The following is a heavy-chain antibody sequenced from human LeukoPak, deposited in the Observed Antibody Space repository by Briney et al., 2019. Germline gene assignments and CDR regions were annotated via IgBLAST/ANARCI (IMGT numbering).Heavy chain of an antibody. CDR3: AKDKYSSSSGYFDY. Sequence: GGSLRLSCAGSGFIFNNYAMHWVRQPPGKGLEWVSGISWNSGSIGYADSVKGRFTISRDNAKNSLYLQMNSLRTEDTALYYCAKDKYSSSSGYFDYWGQGTLVTVSS. CDR2: ISWNSGSI. D-gene: IGHD6-13*01. CDR1: GFIFNNYA. J-gene: IGHJ4*02. V-gene: IGHV3-9*01.